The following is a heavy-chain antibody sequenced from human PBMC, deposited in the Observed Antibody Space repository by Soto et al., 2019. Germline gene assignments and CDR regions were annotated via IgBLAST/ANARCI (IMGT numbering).Heavy chain of an antibody. CDR2: ISGGGDTT. D-gene: IGHD3-10*01. CDR3: AKGRGGSGSLTPRVDF. CDR1: GFTFNNYA. Sequence: EVQLLESGGGLVQPGGSLRLSCAASGFTFNNYAMTWVRQDPGQGLEWVSAISGGGDTTSYADSVKGRFTVSRDGSKNTLYLQMSSLRAEDTALYYCAKGRGGSGSLTPRVDFWGQGTLVTVSS. V-gene: IGHV3-23*01. J-gene: IGHJ4*02.